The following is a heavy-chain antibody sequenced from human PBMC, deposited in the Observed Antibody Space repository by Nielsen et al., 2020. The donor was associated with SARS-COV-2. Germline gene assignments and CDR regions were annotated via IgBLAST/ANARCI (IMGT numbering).Heavy chain of an antibody. Sequence: ASVKVSCKASGYTFTSYAMHWVRQAPGQRLEWMGWINAGNGNTKYSQKFQGRVTITRDTSASTAYMELSSLRSEDTAVYFCARGGRIHLYLLAFDIWGQGTMVTVSS. V-gene: IGHV1-3*01. D-gene: IGHD5-18*01. CDR2: INAGNGNT. J-gene: IGHJ3*02. CDR3: ARGGRIHLYLLAFDI. CDR1: GYTFTSYA.